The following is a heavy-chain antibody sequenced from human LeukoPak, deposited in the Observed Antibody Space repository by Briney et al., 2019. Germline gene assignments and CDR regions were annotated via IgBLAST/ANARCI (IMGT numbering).Heavy chain of an antibody. Sequence: SETLSLTCTVSGGSINNYYWSWIRQPAGKGLEWIGRIYTSGSTNYNPSLKSRVTISVDTSKNQFSLKLSSVTAADTAVYYCARATYSGSHKVGYWGQGTLVTVSS. V-gene: IGHV4-4*07. CDR1: GGSINNYY. CDR2: IYTSGST. J-gene: IGHJ4*02. D-gene: IGHD1-26*01. CDR3: ARATYSGSHKVGY.